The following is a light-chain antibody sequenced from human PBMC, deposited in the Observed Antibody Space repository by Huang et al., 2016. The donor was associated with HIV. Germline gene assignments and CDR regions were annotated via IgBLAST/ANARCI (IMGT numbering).Light chain of an antibody. CDR1: QPISNH. V-gene: IGKV3-11*01. J-gene: IGKJ4*01. CDR2: DAS. Sequence: EIVLTQSPGTLSLFPGQRATLSCRASQPISNHLAWYQQKPGQAPRLLIYDASNRVTCISPKFSGSGSGTFFTLTINSLEPGDFAVYYCQQRDDWLTFGGGTTVE. CDR3: QQRDDWLT.